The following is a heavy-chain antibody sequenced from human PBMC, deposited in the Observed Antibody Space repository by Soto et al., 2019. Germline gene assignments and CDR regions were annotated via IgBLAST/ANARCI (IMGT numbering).Heavy chain of an antibody. CDR1: GGSISSSNW. Sequence: QVQLQESGPGLVKPSGTLSLTCAVSGGSISSSNWWSWVRQPPGKGLEWMGEIYHSGSTNYNPSLKSRVTISVDKSKNQFSLKLSSVTAADTAVYYCARDQYCISTSCYGYYYYGMDVWGQGTTVTVSS. V-gene: IGHV4-4*02. D-gene: IGHD2-2*01. J-gene: IGHJ6*02. CDR2: IYHSGST. CDR3: ARDQYCISTSCYGYYYYGMDV.